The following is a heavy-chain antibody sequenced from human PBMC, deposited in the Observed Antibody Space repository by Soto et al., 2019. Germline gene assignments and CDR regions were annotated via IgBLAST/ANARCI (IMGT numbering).Heavy chain of an antibody. D-gene: IGHD2-15*01. V-gene: IGHV4-30-2*01. CDR3: DRGPHCSGGSCYSSSPGAFDI. CDR2: IYHSGST. J-gene: IGHJ3*02. CDR1: GGSISSGGYS. Sequence: ASETLSLTCAVSGGSISSGGYSWSWIRQPPGKGLEWIGYIYHSGSTYYNPSLKSRVTISVDRSKNQFSLKLSSVTAADTAVYYCDRGPHCSGGSCYSSSPGAFDIWGQGTMVTVSS.